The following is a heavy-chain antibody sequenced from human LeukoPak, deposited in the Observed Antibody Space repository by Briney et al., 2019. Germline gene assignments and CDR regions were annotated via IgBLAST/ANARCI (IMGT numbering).Heavy chain of an antibody. CDR1: GGSISSGSYY. CDR3: ARDLRGGRYYYYMDV. V-gene: IGHV4-61*02. D-gene: IGHD3-16*01. Sequence: SETLSLTCTVSGGSISSGSYYWSWIRQPAGKGLEWIGRIYTSGSTNYNPSLKSRVTISVDTSKNQFSLKLSSVTAADTAVYYCARDLRGGRYYYYMDVWGKGTTVTVSS. CDR2: IYTSGST. J-gene: IGHJ6*03.